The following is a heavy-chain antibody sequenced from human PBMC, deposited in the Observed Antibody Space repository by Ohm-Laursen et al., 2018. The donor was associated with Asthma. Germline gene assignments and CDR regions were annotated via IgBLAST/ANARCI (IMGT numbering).Heavy chain of an antibody. CDR2: IYYSGST. D-gene: IGHD3-10*01. Sequence: SQTLSLTCTVSGGSISSYYWSWIRQPPGKGLEWIGYIYYSGSTYYNPSLKSRVTISVDTSKNQFSLKLSSVTAADTAVYYCARRNELLRSYWYFDLWGRGTLVTVSS. J-gene: IGHJ2*01. V-gene: IGHV4-59*01. CDR3: ARRNELLRSYWYFDL. CDR1: GGSISSYY.